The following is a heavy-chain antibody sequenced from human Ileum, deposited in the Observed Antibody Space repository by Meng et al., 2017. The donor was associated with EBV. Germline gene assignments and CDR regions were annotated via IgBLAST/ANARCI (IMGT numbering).Heavy chain of an antibody. Sequence: QGRLLQWGTGLLKPSETLSLTCAVYGGSFNDYYWTWLRQPPGKGLEWIGEIDQSGYTKFNPSLSSRATISRDTSNNQFSLRLNSVTAADTALYYCARYGRCNGNSFYCFDPWGQGTLVTVSS. V-gene: IGHV4-34*01. D-gene: IGHD4-23*01. CDR1: GGSFNDYY. CDR3: ARYGRCNGNSFYCFDP. CDR2: IDQSGYT. J-gene: IGHJ5*02.